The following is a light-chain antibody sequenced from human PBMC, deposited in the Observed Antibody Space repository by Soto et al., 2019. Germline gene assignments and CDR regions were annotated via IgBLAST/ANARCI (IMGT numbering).Light chain of an antibody. CDR2: DAS. CDR3: QQANSFPWT. J-gene: IGKJ1*01. CDR1: QSVSSY. V-gene: IGKV3-11*01. Sequence: EIVLTQSPATLSLSPGERATLSCRASQSVSSYLAWYQQKPGQAPWLLIYDASNRATGIPARFSGSGSGTDFTLTISSLEPEDFATYYCQQANSFPWTFGQGTKVEIK.